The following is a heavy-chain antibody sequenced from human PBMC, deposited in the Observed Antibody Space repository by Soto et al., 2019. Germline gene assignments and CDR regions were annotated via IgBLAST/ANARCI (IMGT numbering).Heavy chain of an antibody. Sequence: PSQTLSLTCAISGDSVSSTSAAWNWIRQSPSRGLEWLGRTYYRSKWFSEYALSMKSRLNISADASRNQFSLQLNSVTLEDTAVYYCVRDGDGSGRTDYQYWGQGTLVTVSS. J-gene: IGHJ4*02. D-gene: IGHD6-19*01. CDR2: TYYRSKWFS. V-gene: IGHV6-1*01. CDR1: GDSVSSTSAA. CDR3: VRDGDGSGRTDYQY.